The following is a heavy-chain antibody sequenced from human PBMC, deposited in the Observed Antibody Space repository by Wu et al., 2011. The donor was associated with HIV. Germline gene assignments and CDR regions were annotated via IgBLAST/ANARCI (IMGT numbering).Heavy chain of an antibody. V-gene: IGHV1-8*03. Sequence: QVQLVQSGAEVKKPGASVKVSCKASGYTFTGYHINWVRQAPGQGLEWVGWMNPNSGKTDYAQKFQGRVAITRNSSISTDYMELRSLTSEDTAVYYCARRGGYTYDDFWGQGTLVTVSS. CDR2: MNPNSGKT. D-gene: IGHD5-12*01. J-gene: IGHJ1*01. CDR1: GYTFTGYH. CDR3: ARRGGYTYDDF.